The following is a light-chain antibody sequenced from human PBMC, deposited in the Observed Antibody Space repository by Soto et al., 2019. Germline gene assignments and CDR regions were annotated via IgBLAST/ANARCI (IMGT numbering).Light chain of an antibody. CDR1: SSDVGGYNY. CDR3: SSCTSSNTVI. J-gene: IGLJ2*01. V-gene: IGLV2-14*01. Sequence: QSALTQPASVSGSPGQSITISCTGTSSDVGGYNYVSWYQQHPGKAPKLMIHEVSNRPSGVSPRFSGSKSGNTASLTISGLHADGEADYYCSSCTSSNTVIFGGGTKLTVL. CDR2: EVS.